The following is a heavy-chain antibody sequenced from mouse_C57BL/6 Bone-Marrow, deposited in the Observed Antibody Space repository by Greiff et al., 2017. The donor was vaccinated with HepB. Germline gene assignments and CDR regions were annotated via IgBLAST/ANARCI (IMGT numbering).Heavy chain of an antibody. J-gene: IGHJ2*01. CDR2: IYPGDGDT. V-gene: IGHV1-82*01. D-gene: IGHD1-1*01. CDR3: ARSITTVVGRDY. CDR1: GYAFSSSW. Sequence: VQLQQSGPELVKPGASVKISCKASGYAFSSSWMNWVKQRPGKGLEWIGRIYPGDGDTNYNGKFKGKATLTADKSSSTAYMQLSSLTSEDSAVYFCARSITTVVGRDYWGQGTTLTVSS.